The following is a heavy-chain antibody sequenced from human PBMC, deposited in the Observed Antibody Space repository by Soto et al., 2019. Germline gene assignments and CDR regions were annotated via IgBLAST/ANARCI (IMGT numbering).Heavy chain of an antibody. CDR3: ARGWRQLVPNWFDP. Sequence: SETLSLTCTVSGGSISSYYWSWIRQPPGKGLEWIGYIYYSGSTNYNPSLKSRVTISVDTSKNQFSLKLSSVTAADTAVYYCARGWRQLVPNWFDPWGQGTLVTVS. CDR2: IYYSGST. V-gene: IGHV4-59*01. D-gene: IGHD6-6*01. J-gene: IGHJ5*02. CDR1: GGSISSYY.